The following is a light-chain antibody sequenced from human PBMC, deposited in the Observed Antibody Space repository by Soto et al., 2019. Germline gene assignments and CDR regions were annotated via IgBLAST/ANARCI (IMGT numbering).Light chain of an antibody. CDR2: EVS. CDR3: CSYTLRSTLV. Sequence: QSALTQPASVSGSPGQSITISCTGTSSDVGGYQYVSWYQQYPGKAPKLVIYEVSNRPSGVSIRFSGSKSGDTDSLTISGLQAEDEADYYCCSYTLRSTLVFGGGTKLTVL. J-gene: IGLJ2*01. CDR1: SSDVGGYQY. V-gene: IGLV2-14*01.